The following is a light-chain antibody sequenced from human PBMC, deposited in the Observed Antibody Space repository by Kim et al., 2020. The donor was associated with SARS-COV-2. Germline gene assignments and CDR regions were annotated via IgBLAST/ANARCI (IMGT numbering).Light chain of an antibody. CDR1: QGPLYSNGFNY. CDR2: LGS. V-gene: IGKV2-28*01. Sequence: EPASISCRSSQGPLYSNGFNYLDWYLQKPGQSPQLLIYLGSNRASGAPDRFSDSGSGTDFTLKISRVEAEDVGVYYCMQTLQTPRTFGQGTKLEI. J-gene: IGKJ2*01. CDR3: MQTLQTPRT.